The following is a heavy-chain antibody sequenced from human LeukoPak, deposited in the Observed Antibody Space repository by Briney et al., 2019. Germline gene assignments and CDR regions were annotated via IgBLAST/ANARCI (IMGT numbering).Heavy chain of an antibody. V-gene: IGHV3-74*01. CDR3: ARDYDFWSGFFDY. CDR2: INSDGSSTRYADSVKGRIT. Sequence: GGSLRLSCAASGFTFSSYWMHWVRQAPGKGLVWVSRINSDGSSTRYADSVKGRITRYADSVKGRITISRDNAKNTLYLQMSSLRAEDTAVYYCARDYDFWSGFFDYWGQGTLVTVSS. J-gene: IGHJ4*02. D-gene: IGHD3-3*01. CDR1: GFTFSSYW.